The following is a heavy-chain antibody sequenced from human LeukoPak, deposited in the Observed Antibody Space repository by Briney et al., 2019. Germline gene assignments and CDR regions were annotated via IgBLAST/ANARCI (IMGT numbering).Heavy chain of an antibody. CDR1: GGTFSSYA. J-gene: IGHJ4*02. CDR2: IFPIFGTA. D-gene: IGHD3-10*01. V-gene: IGHV1-69*06. Sequence: SVKVSCKASGGTFSSYAISWVRQAPGQGLEWMGGIFPIFGTANYAQKFQGRVTITADKSTSTAYIELSSLRSEDTAVYYCARGGSGSYYSGYWGQGTLVTVSS. CDR3: ARGGSGSYYSGY.